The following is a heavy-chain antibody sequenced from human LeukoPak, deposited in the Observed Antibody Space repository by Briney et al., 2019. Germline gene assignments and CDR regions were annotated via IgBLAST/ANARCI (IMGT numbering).Heavy chain of an antibody. V-gene: IGHV4-61*02. J-gene: IGHJ6*03. D-gene: IGHD6-13*01. CDR3: ARVEQLVQQYYYYYMDV. CDR1: GGSISSGSYY. CDR2: IYTSGST. Sequence: SETQSLTCTVSGGSISSGSYYWSWIRQPAEKGLEWIGRIYTSGSTNYNPSLKSRVTISVDTSKNQFSLKLSSVTAADTAVYYCARVEQLVQQYYYYYMDVWGKGTTVTVSS.